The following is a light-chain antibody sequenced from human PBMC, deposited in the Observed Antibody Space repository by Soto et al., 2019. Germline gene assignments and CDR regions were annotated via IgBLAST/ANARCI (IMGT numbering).Light chain of an antibody. CDR2: GAS. CDR3: QQSYDFPFT. J-gene: IGKJ3*01. V-gene: IGKV1-39*01. Sequence: DIQMTQSPSSLSASVGDRVTISCRASQSISHYLSWYQQKPGKAPKVLIYGASSLQSGVPSRFSGSGSGTDFTLTINSLQPEDFATYSCQQSYDFPFTFGPGTRWIS. CDR1: QSISHY.